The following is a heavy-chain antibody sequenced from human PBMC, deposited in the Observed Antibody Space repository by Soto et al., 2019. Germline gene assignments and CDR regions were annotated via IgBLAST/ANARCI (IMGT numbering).Heavy chain of an antibody. Sequence: EVQLVESGGGLVQPGGSLRLSCAASGFTFSSNWMHWVRQAPGKGLVWVSRINNDGSSTNYGDSVKGRFTISRDNAKNTLDLQMNSLRADDTAVYYCARGGCTSTSCLDYWGQGTLVTVSS. V-gene: IGHV3-74*01. D-gene: IGHD2-2*01. CDR2: INNDGSST. J-gene: IGHJ4*02. CDR3: ARGGCTSTSCLDY. CDR1: GFTFSSNW.